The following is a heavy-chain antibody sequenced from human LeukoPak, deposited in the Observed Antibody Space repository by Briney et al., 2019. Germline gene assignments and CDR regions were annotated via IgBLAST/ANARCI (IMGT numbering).Heavy chain of an antibody. J-gene: IGHJ4*02. Sequence: GESLKISCKGSGYSFTSYLIGWGRQMPGKGLEGMGIIYPGDSYTRYSPSFQGQVTISADKSISTAYLQWSSLKALDIAMYYCARLRPSANTFDYWGQGTLVTVSS. CDR2: IYPGDSYT. V-gene: IGHV5-51*01. CDR3: ARLRPSANTFDY. CDR1: GYSFTSYL. D-gene: IGHD1/OR15-1a*01.